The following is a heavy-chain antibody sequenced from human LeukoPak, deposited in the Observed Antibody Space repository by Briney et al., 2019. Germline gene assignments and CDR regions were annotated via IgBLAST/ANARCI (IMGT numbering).Heavy chain of an antibody. CDR1: GFTFDDYA. CDR2: ISWNSGSI. D-gene: IGHD2-21*01. CDR3: AKDNGILTQGFDY. V-gene: IGHV3-9*01. J-gene: IGHJ4*02. Sequence: PGRSLRLSCAASGFTFDDYAMHWVRQAPGKGLEWVSGISWNSGSIGYADSVKGRFTISRDNAKNSLYLQMNSLRAEDTALYYCAKDNGILTQGFDYWGQGTLVTVSS.